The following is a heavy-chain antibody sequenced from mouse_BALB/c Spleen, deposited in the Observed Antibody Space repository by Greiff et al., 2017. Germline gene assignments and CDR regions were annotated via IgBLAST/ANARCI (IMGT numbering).Heavy chain of an antibody. J-gene: IGHJ3*01. V-gene: IGHV1S81*02. CDR1: GYTFTSYY. D-gene: IGHD2-2*01. CDR2: INPSNGGT. Sequence: QVQLQQSGAELVKPGASVKLSCKASGYTFTSYYMYWVKQRPGQGLEWIGEINPSNGGTNFNEKFKSKATLTVDKSSSTAYMQLSSLTSEDSAVYYCTRSEGNDFAYWGQGTLVTVSA. CDR3: TRSEGNDFAY.